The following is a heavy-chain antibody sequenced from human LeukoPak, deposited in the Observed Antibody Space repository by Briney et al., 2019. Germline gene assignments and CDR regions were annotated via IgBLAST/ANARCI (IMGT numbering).Heavy chain of an antibody. V-gene: IGHV4-61*02. J-gene: IGHJ5*02. CDR1: GGSISSDTYF. CDR3: AKGAGPPWFDP. CDR2: ISSTGRT. Sequence: SETLSLTCTVSGGSISSDTYFWSWIRQPAGKGLEWIGRISSTGRTDYNPSLTSRVTISVDTSKNQLSMKLSSVTAADTAVYYCAKGAGPPWFDPWGQGTLVTVSS. D-gene: IGHD6-19*01.